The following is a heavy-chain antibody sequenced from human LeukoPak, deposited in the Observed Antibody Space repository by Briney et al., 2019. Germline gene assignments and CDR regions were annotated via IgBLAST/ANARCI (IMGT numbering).Heavy chain of an antibody. CDR2: ISYDGSNK. Sequence: PGGSLRLSCAASGFTFSSYSMHWVRQAPGKGLEWVAVISYDGSNKYYADSVKGRFTISRDNSKNTLYLQMSSLSAEDTAVYYCAREPDGYLAYFDSWGQGTLVTVSS. J-gene: IGHJ4*02. V-gene: IGHV3-30-3*01. CDR1: GFTFSSYS. D-gene: IGHD3-22*01. CDR3: AREPDGYLAYFDS.